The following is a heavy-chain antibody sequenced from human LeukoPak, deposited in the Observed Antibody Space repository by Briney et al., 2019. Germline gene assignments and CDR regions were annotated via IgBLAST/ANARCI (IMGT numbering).Heavy chain of an antibody. CDR1: GITFENYE. D-gene: IGHD6-13*01. V-gene: IGHV3-48*03. CDR3: ARNIAAPGHFDY. J-gene: IGHJ4*02. Sequence: GGSLRLSCVVSGITFENYEMNWVRQAPGKGLEWISYISDSGNTKYYADSVKGRFTISRDNAKNSLFLQMNSLGAEDTGLYYCARNIAAPGHFDYWGQGTLVTVSS. CDR2: ISDSGNTK.